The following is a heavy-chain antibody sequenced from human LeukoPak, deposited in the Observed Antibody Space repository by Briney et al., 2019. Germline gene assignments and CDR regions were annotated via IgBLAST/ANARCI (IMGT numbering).Heavy chain of an antibody. CDR2: IKQEGSEK. Sequence: PGGSLRLSCAASGFTFSNYWMSWVRQVPGKGLEWVANIKQEGSEKTYVDSVKGRFTISRDNSKNTLYLQMNSLRAEDTAVYYCAKDFRMTTVTNFDYWGQGTLVTVSS. J-gene: IGHJ4*02. D-gene: IGHD4-17*01. CDR1: GFTFSNYW. CDR3: AKDFRMTTVTNFDY. V-gene: IGHV3-7*03.